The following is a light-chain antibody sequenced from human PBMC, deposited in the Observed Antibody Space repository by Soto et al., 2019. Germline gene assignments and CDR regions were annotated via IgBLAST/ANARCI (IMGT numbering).Light chain of an antibody. J-gene: IGLJ2*01. CDR1: SSNIEDNY. Sequence: QSVLTQPPSVSAAPGQKVTISCSGSSSNIEDNYVSWYQHLPGTAPKLLIYDNNKRPSAIPDRFSGAKSGTSATLGITGLQTGDEADYYCGAWYSSLSAEVFGEGTKLTVL. V-gene: IGLV1-51*01. CDR3: GAWYSSLSAEV. CDR2: DNN.